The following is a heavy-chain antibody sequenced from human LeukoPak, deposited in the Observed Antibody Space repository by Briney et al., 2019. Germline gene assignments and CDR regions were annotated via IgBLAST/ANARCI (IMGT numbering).Heavy chain of an antibody. CDR2: INPSGGST. CDR3: ATGGRDLIGCAVTTCY. D-gene: IGHD4-17*01. V-gene: IGHV1-46*01. Sequence: ASVKVSCKASGNTVTSYYLHWVRQAPGQGLEWVGRINPSGGSTTYAQKFQGRITMTGDTSMSTVYMDLSSLTSEDTAVYFCATGGRDLIGCAVTTCYWGQGTLVTVSA. J-gene: IGHJ4*02. CDR1: GNTVTSYY.